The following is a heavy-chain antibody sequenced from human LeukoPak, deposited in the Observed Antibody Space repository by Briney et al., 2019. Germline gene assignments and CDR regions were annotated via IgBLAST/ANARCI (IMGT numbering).Heavy chain of an antibody. D-gene: IGHD1-14*01. CDR3: ARDRGAYRVYYMDV. CDR2: IYTSGST. J-gene: IGHJ6*03. V-gene: IGHV4-4*07. CDR1: GGSISSYY. Sequence: SETLSLTRTVSGGSISSYYWSWIRQPAGKGLEWIGRIYTSGSTNYNPSLKCRVTMSVDTSKNQFSLKLSSVTAADTAVYYCARDRGAYRVYYMDVWGKGTTVTVSS.